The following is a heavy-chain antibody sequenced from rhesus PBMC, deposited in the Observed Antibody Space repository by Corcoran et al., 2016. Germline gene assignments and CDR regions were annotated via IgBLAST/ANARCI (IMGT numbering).Heavy chain of an antibody. J-gene: IGHJ4*01. Sequence: QLQLQESGPGLVKPSETLSLTCAVSGGSISSNYWSWIRQPPGKGLEGIGRISGSGGSTCYNPSLKSRVTISTDTAKNQFSLKLSSVTAADTAVYYCARYLYYYSGSSDYWGQGVLVTVSS. CDR1: GGSISSNY. CDR2: ISGSGGST. CDR3: ARYLYYYSGSSDY. V-gene: IGHV4-173*01. D-gene: IGHD3-16*01.